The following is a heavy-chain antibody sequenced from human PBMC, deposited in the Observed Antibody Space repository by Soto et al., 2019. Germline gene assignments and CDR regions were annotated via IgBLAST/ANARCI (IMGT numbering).Heavy chain of an antibody. J-gene: IGHJ5*02. CDR3: ARGNCSGGSCYSRLFWSDP. D-gene: IGHD2-15*01. CDR1: GGSISSGDYY. V-gene: IGHV4-30-4*01. CDR2: IYYSGST. Sequence: SLTCTVSGGSISSGDYYWSWIRQPPGKGLEWIGYIYYSGSTYYNPSLKSRVTISVDTSKNQFSLKLSSVTAADTAVYYCARGNCSGGSCYSRLFWSDPWGQGTLVTVSS.